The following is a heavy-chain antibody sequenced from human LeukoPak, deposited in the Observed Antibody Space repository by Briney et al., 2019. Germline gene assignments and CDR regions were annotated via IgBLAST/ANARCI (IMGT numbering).Heavy chain of an antibody. CDR2: IYYSGST. CDR3: AREISSGWFHYFDY. J-gene: IGHJ4*02. D-gene: IGHD6-19*01. V-gene: IGHV4-39*02. Sequence: PSETLSLTCTVSGGSISGSSYYWGWIRQPPGKGLEWIGSIYYSGSTYYNPSLKSRVTISVDTSKNQFSLKLNSVTATDTAVYYCAREISSGWFHYFDYWGQGTLVTVSS. CDR1: GGSISGSSYY.